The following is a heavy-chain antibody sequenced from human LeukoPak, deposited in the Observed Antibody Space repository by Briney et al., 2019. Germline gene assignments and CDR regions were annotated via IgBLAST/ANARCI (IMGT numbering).Heavy chain of an antibody. CDR1: GYSFTSYW. CDR3: ARHMDYGGNSDAFDI. D-gene: IGHD4-23*01. J-gene: IGHJ3*02. V-gene: IGHV5-51*01. Sequence: GESLQISGKGSGYSFTSYWIGWGRQLRGKGLEWMGIIYAGDSDTRDSPSFQGQVTISADKSISTAYLQWSSLKASDTAMYYCARHMDYGGNSDAFDIWGQGTMVTVSS. CDR2: IYAGDSDT.